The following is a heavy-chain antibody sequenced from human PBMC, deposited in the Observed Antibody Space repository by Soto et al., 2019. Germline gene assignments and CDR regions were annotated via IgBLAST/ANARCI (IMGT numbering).Heavy chain of an antibody. Sequence: QLQLQESGSGLVKPSQTLSLTCTVSGGSIRTGGYSWSWIRQPPGKGLEWIGNTYHSGNPYYNPSLKRRVPIXGXGXXTQFSLKVGSVTAADTAVYYCAREDYGDYGGYFDYWGQGSLVTVSS. CDR2: TYHSGNP. J-gene: IGHJ4*02. CDR3: AREDYGDYGGYFDY. D-gene: IGHD4-17*01. V-gene: IGHV4-30-2*01. CDR1: GGSIRTGGYS.